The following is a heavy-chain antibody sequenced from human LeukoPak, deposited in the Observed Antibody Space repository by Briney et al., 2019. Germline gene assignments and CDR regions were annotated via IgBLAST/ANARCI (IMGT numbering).Heavy chain of an antibody. Sequence: PGGALRLSHAPSVFTLSSYATRWVRQAPRKGLEWVAVISGVGSGTCYSDTVRSRCTVSRDNYKNTVYLQMNSLRAEDTTIYYCAKAVGSSGYFSRDAFDIWGQGTMVTVSS. CDR1: VFTLSSYA. D-gene: IGHD3-22*01. V-gene: IGHV3-23*01. CDR3: AKAVGSSGYFSRDAFDI. CDR2: ISGVGSGT. J-gene: IGHJ3*02.